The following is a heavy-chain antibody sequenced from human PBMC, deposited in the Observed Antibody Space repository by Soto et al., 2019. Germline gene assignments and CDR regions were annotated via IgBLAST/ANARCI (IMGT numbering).Heavy chain of an antibody. D-gene: IGHD6-13*01. Sequence: PGGSLRLSCEASGFSFSGFWMHWVRQAPGEGLVWVSRIISDGSVAIYADSVKGRFTISRDNAKNTLFLQMDSLRAEDTAVYYCVRDRSYSSSWHFLDYWGQGTLVTVSS. CDR3: VRDRSYSSSWHFLDY. CDR1: GFSFSGFW. V-gene: IGHV3-74*01. J-gene: IGHJ4*02. CDR2: IISDGSVA.